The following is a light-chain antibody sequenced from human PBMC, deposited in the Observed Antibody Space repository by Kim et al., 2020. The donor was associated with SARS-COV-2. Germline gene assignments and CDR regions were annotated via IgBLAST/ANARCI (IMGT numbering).Light chain of an antibody. J-gene: IGKJ4*01. V-gene: IGKV1-9*01. CDR2: AAS. Sequence: ASVGDRVTITCRASQDINSYLAWYQQRPGKAPKFLIYAASTFQSGVPSRFSGSRSGTKFTLTISSLQPEDFATYYCQRLNSYPLTFGGGTKVDIK. CDR3: QRLNSYPLT. CDR1: QDINSY.